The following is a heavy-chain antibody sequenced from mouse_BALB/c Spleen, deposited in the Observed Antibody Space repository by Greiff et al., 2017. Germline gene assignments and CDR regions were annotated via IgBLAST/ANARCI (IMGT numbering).Heavy chain of an antibody. J-gene: IGHJ1*01. CDR3: TREGGLRWYFDV. D-gene: IGHD2-4*01. V-gene: IGHV5-6-4*01. Sequence: EVQLVESGGGLVKPGGSLKLSCAASGFTFSSYTMSWVRQTPEKRLEWVATISSGGSYTYYPDSVKGRFTISRDNAKNTLYLQMSSLKSEDTAMYYCTREGGLRWYFDVWGAGTTVTVSS. CDR2: ISSGGSYT. CDR1: GFTFSSYT.